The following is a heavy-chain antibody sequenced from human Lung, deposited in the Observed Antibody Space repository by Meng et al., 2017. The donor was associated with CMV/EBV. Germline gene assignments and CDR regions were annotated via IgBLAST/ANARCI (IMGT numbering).Heavy chain of an antibody. CDR3: ARAAGWFDP. J-gene: IGHJ5*02. CDR2: ISSSSTYI. Sequence: LRLSCAASGFNFSSYSMNWVRQAPGKGLEWVSSISSSSTYIYYADSVKGRFTISRDNAKNSLYLQMHSLRAEDTAVYYCARAAGWFDPWGQGTLVTVSS. V-gene: IGHV3-21*04. CDR1: GFNFSSYS.